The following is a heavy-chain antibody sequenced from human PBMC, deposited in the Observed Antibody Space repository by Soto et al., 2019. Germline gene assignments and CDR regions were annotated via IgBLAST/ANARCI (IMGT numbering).Heavy chain of an antibody. CDR3: ARAVGWDYDILTGYYRKDAFDI. Sequence: EVQLVESGGGLVQPGGSLRLSCAASGFTFSSYWMSWVRQAPGKGLEWVANIKQDGSEKYYVDSVKGRFTISRDNAETSLYLEMNSLRGEDTAVYYCARAVGWDYDILTGYYRKDAFDIWGQGTMVTVSS. CDR2: IKQDGSEK. CDR1: GFTFSSYW. D-gene: IGHD3-9*01. V-gene: IGHV3-7*01. J-gene: IGHJ3*02.